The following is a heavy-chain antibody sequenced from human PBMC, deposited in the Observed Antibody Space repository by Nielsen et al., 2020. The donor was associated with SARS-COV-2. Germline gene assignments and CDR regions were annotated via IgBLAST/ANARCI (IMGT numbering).Heavy chain of an antibody. V-gene: IGHV3-30*18. CDR2: ISYDGSNK. CDR3: AKDNYLGAFDY. J-gene: IGHJ4*02. D-gene: IGHD1-26*01. CDR1: GSTFSSYG. Sequence: GGSLRLSCAASGSTFSSYGMHWVRQAPGKGLEWVAVISYDGSNKYHADSVKGRFTISRDNAKNSLYLQMNSLRAEDTALYYCAKDNYLGAFDYWGQGTLVTVSS.